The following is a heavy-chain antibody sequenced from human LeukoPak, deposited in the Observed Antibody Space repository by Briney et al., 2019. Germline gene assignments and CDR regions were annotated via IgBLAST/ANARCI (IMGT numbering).Heavy chain of an antibody. CDR3: AKVVAGPCSTSSCPLDH. V-gene: IGHV3-30*02. CDR2: IRYDGNYK. CDR1: GFSFSSYG. Sequence: GGSLRLSCAASGFSFSSYGMHWVRQAPGRGLEWVAYIRYDGNYKYYADSVKGRFTISRDNSKNTLYLQMNSLTTEDTALYHCAKVVAGPCSTSSCPLDHWGRGTLVTVSS. J-gene: IGHJ4*02. D-gene: IGHD2-2*01.